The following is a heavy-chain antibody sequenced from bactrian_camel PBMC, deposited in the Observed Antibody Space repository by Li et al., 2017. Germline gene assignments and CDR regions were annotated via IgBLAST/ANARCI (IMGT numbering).Heavy chain of an antibody. Sequence: HVQLVESGGASVQAGGSLRLSCAASGNIASSYCMGWFRQAPGKEREGVAAIYIGGSSIFYVDSVKGRFTISQDNANGTLYLQMDSLRPEDTATYYCASGPCGYCTRTKWEGGMNNWGKGTQVTVS. CDR2: IYIGGSSI. J-gene: IGHJ7*01. V-gene: IGHV3S54*01. CDR1: GNIASSYC. D-gene: IGHD1*01.